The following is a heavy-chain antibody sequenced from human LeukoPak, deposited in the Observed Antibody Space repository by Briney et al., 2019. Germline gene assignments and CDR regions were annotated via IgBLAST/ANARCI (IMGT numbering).Heavy chain of an antibody. CDR2: ISGSGGST. Sequence: AGGSLRLSCAASGFTFSSYAMSWVRQAPGKGLEWVSAISGSGGSTYYADSVKGRFTISRDNSKNTLYLQMNSLRAEDTAVYYCAKGGLVVVPSIPKLNWGQGTLVTVSS. J-gene: IGHJ4*02. CDR3: AKGGLVVVPSIPKLN. D-gene: IGHD3-22*01. CDR1: GFTFSSYA. V-gene: IGHV3-23*01.